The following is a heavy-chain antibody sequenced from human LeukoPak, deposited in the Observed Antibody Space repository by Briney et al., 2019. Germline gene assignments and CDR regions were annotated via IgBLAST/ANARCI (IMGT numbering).Heavy chain of an antibody. CDR2: IKQDGSEA. D-gene: IGHD2-8*01. J-gene: IGHJ6*03. Sequence: GGSLRLSCAASGFTFSSYWMTWVRQAPGKGLEWVANIKQDGSEAYYVDSVKGRFTVSRDNAKNSLYLQLNSLEAEDPAVYYCATRYCTIPACRASSYHCMDNWGKGTTVTVSS. V-gene: IGHV3-7*01. CDR3: ATRYCTIPACRASSYHCMDN. CDR1: GFTFSSYW.